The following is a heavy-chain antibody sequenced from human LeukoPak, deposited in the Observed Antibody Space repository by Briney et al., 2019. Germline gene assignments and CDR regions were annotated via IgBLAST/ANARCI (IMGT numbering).Heavy chain of an antibody. CDR2: INPNSGGT. D-gene: IGHD3-10*01. J-gene: IGHJ4*02. CDR1: GYTFTGYY. Sequence: GASVKVSCQASGYTFTGYYMHWVRQAPGQGLEWMGRINPNSGGTNYAQKFQGRVTMTRDTSISTAYMELSRLRSDDTAVYYCATGGVRDYYGSGSYYNGGYWGQGTLVTVSS. CDR3: ATGGVRDYYGSGSYYNGGY. V-gene: IGHV1-2*06.